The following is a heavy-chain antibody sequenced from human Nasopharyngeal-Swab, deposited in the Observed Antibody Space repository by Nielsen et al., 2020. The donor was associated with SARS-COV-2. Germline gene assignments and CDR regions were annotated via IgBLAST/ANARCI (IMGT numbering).Heavy chain of an antibody. J-gene: IGHJ4*02. V-gene: IGHV3-30-3*01. Sequence: GESLKISCAASGFTFSSYAMHWVRQAPGKGLEWVAVISYDGSNKYYADSVKGRFTISRDNSKNTLYLQMNSLRAEDTAVYYCAKDLSSLIGNLDYWGQGTLVTVSS. CDR2: ISYDGSNK. CDR3: AKDLSSLIGNLDY. CDR1: GFTFSSYA. D-gene: IGHD3-22*01.